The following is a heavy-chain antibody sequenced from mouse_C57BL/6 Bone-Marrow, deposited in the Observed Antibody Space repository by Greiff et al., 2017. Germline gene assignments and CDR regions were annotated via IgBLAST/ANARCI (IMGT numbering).Heavy chain of an antibody. CDR2: ISDGGSYT. CDR1: GFTFSSYA. J-gene: IGHJ2*01. V-gene: IGHV5-4*01. CDR3: ARSSYYSNYVDY. D-gene: IGHD2-5*01. Sequence: EVQLVESGGGLVKPGGSLKLSCAASGFTFSSYAMSWVRQTPEKRLEWVATISDGGSYTYYPDNVKGRFTISRDNAKNNLYLQMSHLKSEDTAMYYCARSSYYSNYVDYWGQGTTLTVSS.